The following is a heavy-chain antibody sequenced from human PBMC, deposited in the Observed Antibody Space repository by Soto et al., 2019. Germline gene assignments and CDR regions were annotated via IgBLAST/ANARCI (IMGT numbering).Heavy chain of an antibody. J-gene: IGHJ6*02. CDR2: ILNDGSNR. D-gene: IGHD3-10*01. CDR1: GFTFSNYG. CDR3: ARDAEYSGNGMDV. Sequence: QVQLVESGGGMVQPGRSLRLSCAASGFTFSNYGMHWVRQAPGKGLEWVAVILNDGSNRYHADSVKDRFTISRDNSKNTLYLQMNSLRAEDTAVHYCARDAEYSGNGMDVWGQGTTVTVS. V-gene: IGHV3-33*01.